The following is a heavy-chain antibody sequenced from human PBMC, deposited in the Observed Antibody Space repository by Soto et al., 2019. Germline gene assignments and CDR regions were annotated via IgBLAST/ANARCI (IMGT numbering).Heavy chain of an antibody. CDR2: ISYDGSNK. Sequence: QVQLVESGGGVVQPGRSLRLSCAASGFTFSSYGMHWVRQAPGKGLEWVAVISYDGSNKYYADSVKGRFTISRDNSKNTLYLQMNSLRAEDTAVYYCAKDQFSTGTTFYYYYGMDVWGQGTTVTVSS. J-gene: IGHJ6*02. D-gene: IGHD1-7*01. V-gene: IGHV3-30*18. CDR3: AKDQFSTGTTFYYYYGMDV. CDR1: GFTFSSYG.